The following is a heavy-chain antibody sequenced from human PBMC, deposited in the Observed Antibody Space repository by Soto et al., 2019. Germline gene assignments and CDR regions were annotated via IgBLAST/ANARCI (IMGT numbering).Heavy chain of an antibody. D-gene: IGHD2-15*01. J-gene: IGHJ4*02. CDR2: ISSSGSTI. Sequence: QVQLVESGGGLVKPGGSLRLSCAASGFTFSDFYMTWIRQAPGKGLEWVAYISSSGSTIFYADSVKGRFTISRDNANNSVCLGMSRLWAEDTAVYYCAREYIASVVGPLGYCGQGTLVIVSS. CDR1: GFTFSDFY. CDR3: AREYIASVVGPLGY. V-gene: IGHV3-11*01.